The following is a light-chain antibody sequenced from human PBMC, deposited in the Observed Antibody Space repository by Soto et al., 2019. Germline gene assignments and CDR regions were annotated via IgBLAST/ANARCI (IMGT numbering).Light chain of an antibody. CDR3: QQYNNWPYT. J-gene: IGKJ2*01. CDR2: DAS. CDR1: QSVSIY. V-gene: IGKV3-11*01. Sequence: EIVLTQSPATLSLSPGERATLSCMASQSVSIYLAWYQQKPGQAPRLLIYDASNRATGIPARFSGSGSGTDFTLTISSLEPEDFAVYYCQQYNNWPYTFGQGTKLEIK.